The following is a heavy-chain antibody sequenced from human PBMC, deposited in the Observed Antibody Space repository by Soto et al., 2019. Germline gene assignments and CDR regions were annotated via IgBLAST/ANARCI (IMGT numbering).Heavy chain of an antibody. J-gene: IGHJ4*02. CDR2: ISYDGSNK. Sequence: PGGSLRLSCAASGFTFSSYGMHWVRQAPGKGLEWVAVISYDGSNKYYADSVKGRFTISRDNSKNTLYLQMNSLRSEDTAVYYCAKGVAARRWAVDYWGQGTLVTVSS. CDR1: GFTFSSYG. D-gene: IGHD6-6*01. V-gene: IGHV3-30*18. CDR3: AKGVAARRWAVDY.